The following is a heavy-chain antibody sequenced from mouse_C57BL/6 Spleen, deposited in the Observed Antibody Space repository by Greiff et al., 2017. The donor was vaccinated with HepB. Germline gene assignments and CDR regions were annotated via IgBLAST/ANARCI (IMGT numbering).Heavy chain of an antibody. J-gene: IGHJ2*01. CDR3: VRGRQLGLDY. Sequence: EVQVVESGGGLVQPKGSLKLSCAASGFSFNTYAMNWVRQAPGKGLEWVARIRSKSNNYATYYADSVKDRFTISRDDSESMLYLQMNNLKTEDTAMYYCVRGRQLGLDYWGQGTTLTVSS. V-gene: IGHV10-1*01. CDR2: IRSKSNNYAT. CDR1: GFSFNTYA. D-gene: IGHD4-1*02.